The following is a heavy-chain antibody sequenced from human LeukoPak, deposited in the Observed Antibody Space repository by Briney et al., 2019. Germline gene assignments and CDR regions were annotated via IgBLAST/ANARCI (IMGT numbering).Heavy chain of an antibody. CDR2: ISSSNNYI. D-gene: IGHD6-13*01. Sequence: KAGGSLRLSCAASGFTFSSYSMNWVRQAPGKGLEWVSSISSSNNYIYYADSVKGRFTISRDNAKNSLYLQMNSLGAEDTAVYYCARVGELAPIDYWGQGILVTVSS. V-gene: IGHV3-21*01. CDR1: GFTFSSYS. CDR3: ARVGELAPIDY. J-gene: IGHJ4*02.